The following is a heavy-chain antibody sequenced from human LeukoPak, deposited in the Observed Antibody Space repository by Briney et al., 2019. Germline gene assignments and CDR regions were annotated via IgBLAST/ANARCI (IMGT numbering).Heavy chain of an antibody. D-gene: IGHD2-2*01. J-gene: IGHJ6*04. CDR2: ISAYNGNT. CDR3: ARGGGYCSSTSCYELDGYYYYGMDV. CDR1: GYTFTSYG. V-gene: IGHV1-18*04. Sequence: ASVTVSCKASGYTFTSYGISWVRQAPGQGLERMGWISAYNGNTNYAQKLQGRLTMTTDTSTSTAYMELRSLRSDDTAVYYCARGGGYCSSTSCYELDGYYYYGMDVWGKGTTVTVSS.